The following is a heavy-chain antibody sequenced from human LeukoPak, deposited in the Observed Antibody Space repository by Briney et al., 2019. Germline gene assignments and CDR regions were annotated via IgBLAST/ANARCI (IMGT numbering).Heavy chain of an antibody. D-gene: IGHD3-9*01. Sequence: GGSLRLSCAASGFTFSSYSMNWVRQAPGKGLEWVSSISSSSSYIYYADSVKGRFTISRDNAKNSLYLQMNSLRAEDTAVYYCARDDDILTGPRPIDIWGQGTMVTVSS. CDR1: GFTFSSYS. J-gene: IGHJ3*02. CDR2: ISSSSSYI. CDR3: ARDDDILTGPRPIDI. V-gene: IGHV3-21*01.